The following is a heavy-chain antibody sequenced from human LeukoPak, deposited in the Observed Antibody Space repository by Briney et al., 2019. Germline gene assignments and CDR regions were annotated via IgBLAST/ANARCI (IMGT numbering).Heavy chain of an antibody. CDR2: IRSKPYGGTT. D-gene: IGHD3-9*01. CDR1: GFTFGDYA. J-gene: IGHJ5*02. CDR3: TFHSVKVILTGYSPNWFDP. Sequence: GGSLRLSCTASGFTFGDYAMSWVRQAPGKGLEWVGFIRSKPYGGTTQYAASVKGRFTIARDDSKNIAYLQMDSLKTEDTGVYYCTFHSVKVILTGYSPNWFDPWGQGTHVTVSS. V-gene: IGHV3-49*04.